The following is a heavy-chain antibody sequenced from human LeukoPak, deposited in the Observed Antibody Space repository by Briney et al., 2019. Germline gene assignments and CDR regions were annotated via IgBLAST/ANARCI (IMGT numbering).Heavy chain of an antibody. J-gene: IGHJ4*02. D-gene: IGHD3-3*01. V-gene: IGHV3-9*01. Sequence: GGSLRLSCAASGFTFDNYAMHWVRQAPGKGLEWVSGISWNSGSIGYADSVKGRFTISRDNAKNSLYLQMNSLRAEDTAVYYCAKGYAYYDFWSVQFDYWGQGTLVTVSS. CDR1: GFTFDNYA. CDR3: AKGYAYYDFWSVQFDY. CDR2: ISWNSGSI.